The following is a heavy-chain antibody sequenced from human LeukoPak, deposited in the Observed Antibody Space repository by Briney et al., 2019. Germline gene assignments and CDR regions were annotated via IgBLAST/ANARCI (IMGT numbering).Heavy chain of an antibody. J-gene: IGHJ4*02. V-gene: IGHV3-15*01. CDR3: TTEDYGDYVPDY. CDR2: IKSKTDGGTT. Sequence: PGGSLRLSCAASGFTFSKAWMSWVRQAPGKGLEWVGQIKSKTDGGTTDYAAPVKGRFTISRDESKNSLYLLMNSLKTEDTAVYYCTTEDYGDYVPDYWGQGTLVTVSS. D-gene: IGHD4-17*01. CDR1: GFTFSKAW.